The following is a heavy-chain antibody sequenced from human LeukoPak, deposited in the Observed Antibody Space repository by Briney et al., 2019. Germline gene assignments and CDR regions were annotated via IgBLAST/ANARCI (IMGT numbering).Heavy chain of an antibody. D-gene: IGHD2-2*01. J-gene: IGHJ3*01. Sequence: GGSLRLSCAASGFTFSDYWMHWVRQAPGKGLMWVSRTNKEGTGTTYADSVRGRFTISRDNAKNTLLLQVNSLRAEDTSVYYCAREMGSSSYVLDVWGQGTMVTVSS. CDR1: GFTFSDYW. CDR2: TNKEGTGT. V-gene: IGHV3-74*01. CDR3: AREMGSSSYVLDV.